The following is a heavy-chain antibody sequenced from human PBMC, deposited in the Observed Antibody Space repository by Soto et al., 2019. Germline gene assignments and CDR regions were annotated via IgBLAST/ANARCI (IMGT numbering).Heavy chain of an antibody. D-gene: IGHD6-6*01. J-gene: IGHJ5*02. CDR2: IYYSGST. CDR1: GGSISSSSYY. CDR3: ARHRPSSSLGGTYWFDP. Sequence: QLQLQESGPGLVKPSETLSLTCTVSGGSISSSSYYWGWIRQPPGKGLEWIGSIYYSGSTYYNPSLKRRVPIPVDTSKNQSPLKLSPVTAADTAVYYCARHRPSSSLGGTYWFDPWGQGTLVTVSS. V-gene: IGHV4-39*01.